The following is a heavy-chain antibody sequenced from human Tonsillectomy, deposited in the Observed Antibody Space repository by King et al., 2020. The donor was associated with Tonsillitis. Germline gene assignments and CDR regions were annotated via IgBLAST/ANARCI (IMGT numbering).Heavy chain of an antibody. D-gene: IGHD6-13*01. CDR1: GYPFTDYY. Sequence: QLVQSGTEVKKPGASVKVSCKASGYPFTDYYIHWVRQAPGQGLEWMGWVNPNSGGTNYAQKFQGWVTMTRDTSVSTAYMELSRLTSDDTAVYYCGSGRIAAADTGLFDYWGQGTLVIVSS. J-gene: IGHJ4*02. CDR2: VNPNSGGT. V-gene: IGHV1-2*04. CDR3: GSGRIAAADTGLFDY.